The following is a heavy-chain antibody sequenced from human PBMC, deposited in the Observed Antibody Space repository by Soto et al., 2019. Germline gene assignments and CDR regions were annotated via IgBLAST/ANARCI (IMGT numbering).Heavy chain of an antibody. CDR1: GYTFTSYA. V-gene: IGHV1-3*01. CDR3: ARGLGLYYFDY. CDR2: INAGNGNT. Sequence: GASVKVSCKASGYTFTSYAMHWVRQAPGQRLEWMGWINAGNGNTKYSRKFQGRVTITRDTSASTAYMELSSLRSEDTAVYYCARGLGLYYFDYWGQGTLVTVSS. D-gene: IGHD1-26*01. J-gene: IGHJ4*02.